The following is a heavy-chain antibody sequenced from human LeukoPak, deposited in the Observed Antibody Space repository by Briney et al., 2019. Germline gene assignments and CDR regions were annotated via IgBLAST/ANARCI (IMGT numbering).Heavy chain of an antibody. Sequence: GGSLRLSCAASGFTFSSYGMHWVRQAPGKGLEWVAVISYDGSNKYYADSVKGRFTISRDNSKITLYLQMNSLRAEDTAVYYCAKFPAALMPGGYYYYMDVWGKGTTVTISS. J-gene: IGHJ6*03. CDR1: GFTFSSYG. D-gene: IGHD2-2*01. CDR3: AKFPAALMPGGYYYYMDV. V-gene: IGHV3-30*18. CDR2: ISYDGSNK.